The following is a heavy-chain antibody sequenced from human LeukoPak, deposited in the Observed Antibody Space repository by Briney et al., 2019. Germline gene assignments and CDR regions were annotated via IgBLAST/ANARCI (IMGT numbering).Heavy chain of an antibody. J-gene: IGHJ4*02. CDR3: VKVAPSDYYDTTGYWGDH. D-gene: IGHD3-22*01. V-gene: IGHV1-69*06. Sequence: GSSVPVSYQACGGTFSSYDIIWVRHPPGHGLEWMGGIIPIFCTANYAQKFQGRVTITADKSTSTAYMELSSLRAEDTAVYYCVKVAPSDYYDTTGYWGDHWGQGTLVTVSS. CDR2: IIPIFCTA. CDR1: GGTFSSYD.